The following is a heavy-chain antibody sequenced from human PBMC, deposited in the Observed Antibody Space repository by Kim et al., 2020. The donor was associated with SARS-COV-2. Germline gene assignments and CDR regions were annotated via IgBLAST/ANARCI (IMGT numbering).Heavy chain of an antibody. CDR2: NYI. V-gene: IGHV3-21*01. J-gene: IGHJ4*02. Sequence: NYIYYADSVRGRFTISRDNARNSLYLQMNSLRADDTAIYYCARDINYNVDYWGQGTLVTVSP. CDR3: ARDINYNVDY. D-gene: IGHD4-4*01.